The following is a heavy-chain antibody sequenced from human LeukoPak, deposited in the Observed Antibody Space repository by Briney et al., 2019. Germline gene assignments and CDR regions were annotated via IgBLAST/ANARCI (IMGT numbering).Heavy chain of an antibody. J-gene: IGHJ6*02. V-gene: IGHV3-33*01. D-gene: IGHD3-3*01. CDR3: ARESVDDFWSGYYKYYYYGVDV. CDR2: IWYDGSNK. Sequence: GGSLRLSCAASGFTFSSYGMHWVRQAPGKGLEWVAVIWYDGSNKYYADSVKGRFTISRDNAKNTLYLQMNSLRAEDTAVYYCARESVDDFWSGYYKYYYYGVDVWGQGTTVTVSS. CDR1: GFTFSSYG.